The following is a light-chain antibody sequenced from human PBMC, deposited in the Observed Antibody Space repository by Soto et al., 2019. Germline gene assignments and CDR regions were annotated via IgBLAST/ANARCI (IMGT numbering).Light chain of an antibody. J-gene: IGKJ1*01. CDR1: QYISTY. CDR3: QESYSTS. CDR2: VAS. V-gene: IGKV1-39*01. Sequence: DIQMTQSPSSLSASVGDSLTITYRASQYISTYLNWYQQKPGKAPKLLIYVASNLQSGVPSRFSGSGSGTDFTLTISSLQPQDIATYYCQESYSTSFGQGTKVEIK.